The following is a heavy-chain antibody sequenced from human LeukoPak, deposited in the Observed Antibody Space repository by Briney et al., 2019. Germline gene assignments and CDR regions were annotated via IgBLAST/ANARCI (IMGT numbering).Heavy chain of an antibody. CDR1: GDSISSGDYY. J-gene: IGHJ4*02. Sequence: SETLSPTCTVSGDSISSGDYYWAWIRQPPGKGLEWIGYIYYNGITYYNPSLKSRVIISVDQPKKQFSLKLSSVPAADTAVYYCAGAVTGYYLSHYYFPYWGRGTLVTVSS. CDR2: IYYNGIT. CDR3: AGAVTGYYLSHYYFPY. V-gene: IGHV4-30-4*01. D-gene: IGHD3-9*01.